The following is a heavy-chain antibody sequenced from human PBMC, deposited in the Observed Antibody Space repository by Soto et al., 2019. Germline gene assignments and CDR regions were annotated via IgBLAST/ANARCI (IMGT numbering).Heavy chain of an antibody. CDR3: ARRGCVKGVCYNSYDM. V-gene: IGHV3-33*03. CDR1: GFTFSDFG. D-gene: IGHD2-8*01. Sequence: QVQLVESGGGVVQPGRSLRLSCAVSGFTFSDFGMHWVRQAPGKGLEWVALIWYHGGNEEYADSVKGRFSISRDNSKNTLYLEMDSLRAEDTAVYYCARRGCVKGVCYNSYDMWGQGTMVTVSS. J-gene: IGHJ3*02. CDR2: IWYHGGNE.